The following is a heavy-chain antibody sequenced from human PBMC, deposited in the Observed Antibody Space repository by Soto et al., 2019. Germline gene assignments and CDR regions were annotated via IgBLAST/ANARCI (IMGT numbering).Heavy chain of an antibody. V-gene: IGHV3-15*01. D-gene: IGHD2-15*01. Sequence: RLSCAASGFTFSNAWMSWVRQAPGKGLEWVGRIKSKTDGGTTDYAAPVKGRFTISRDDSKNTLYLQMNSLKTEDTAVYYCTTDAAEPYYYYGMDVWGQGTTVTVSS. CDR3: TTDAAEPYYYYGMDV. J-gene: IGHJ6*02. CDR1: GFTFSNAW. CDR2: IKSKTDGGTT.